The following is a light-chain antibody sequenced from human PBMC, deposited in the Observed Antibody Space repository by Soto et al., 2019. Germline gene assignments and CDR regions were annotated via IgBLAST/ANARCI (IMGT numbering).Light chain of an antibody. CDR2: AAS. J-gene: IGKJ1*01. CDR1: QGIRND. Sequence: AIQMTQSPSSLSASVGHRVTITCRASQGIRNDLGWYQQKPGKAPKLLISAASTVQSGVPSRFSGSGSGTDFTLAISSLQPEDVATYYCLRDYNYPWTFGQGTKVEIK. CDR3: LRDYNYPWT. V-gene: IGKV1-6*01.